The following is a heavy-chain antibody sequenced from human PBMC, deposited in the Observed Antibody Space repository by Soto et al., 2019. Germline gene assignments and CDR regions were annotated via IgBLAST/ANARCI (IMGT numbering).Heavy chain of an antibody. D-gene: IGHD4-17*01. CDR3: AKGGNLYGDYGYFDY. Sequence: SGGSLRLSCAASGFTFSSYGMHWVRQAPGKGLEWVAVISYDGSNKYYADSVKGRFTISRDNSKNTLYLQMNSLRAEDTAVYYCAKGGNLYGDYGYFDYWGQGTLVTVSS. J-gene: IGHJ4*02. V-gene: IGHV3-30*18. CDR1: GFTFSSYG. CDR2: ISYDGSNK.